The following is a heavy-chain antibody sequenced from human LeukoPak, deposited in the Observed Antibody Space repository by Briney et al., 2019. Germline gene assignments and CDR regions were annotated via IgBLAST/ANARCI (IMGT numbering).Heavy chain of an antibody. V-gene: IGHV4-4*02. CDR1: GGSVSSTNW. CDR2: VHLDGRT. Sequence: SETLSLTCGVSGGSVSSTNWWTWIRQPPGKGLEWIGEVHLDGRTNFNPSLKSRLTMSVDLSESHVSLKLTSVTAADTAVYYCAREGGFYRPLDYSGQGTLVTVSS. D-gene: IGHD6-25*01. J-gene: IGHJ4*02. CDR3: AREGGFYRPLDY.